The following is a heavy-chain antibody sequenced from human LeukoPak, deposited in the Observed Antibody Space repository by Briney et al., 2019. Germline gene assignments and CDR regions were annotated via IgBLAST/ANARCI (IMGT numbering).Heavy chain of an antibody. CDR2: ISGSGGSK. V-gene: IGHV3-23*01. CDR1: GFTFSNYA. Sequence: GGSLRLSCAASGFTFSNYAVSWLRQAPGKGLEWVSSISGSGGSKYYADSVKGQFTISRDNPKDTLYLQMNSLRAEDTALYYCAKGVGVFRGFGYWGQGTLITVSS. CDR3: AKGVGVFRGFGY. D-gene: IGHD3-16*01. J-gene: IGHJ4*02.